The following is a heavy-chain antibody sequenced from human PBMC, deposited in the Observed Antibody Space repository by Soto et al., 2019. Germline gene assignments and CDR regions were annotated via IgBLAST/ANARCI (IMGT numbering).Heavy chain of an antibody. CDR2: IWYDGSNQ. CDR1: GFTFSSYG. Sequence: QVQMVESGGGVVQPGTSLRLSCVAPGFTFSSYGMHWVRQAPGKGLEWVAVIWYDGSNQYYADSVKGRFTISRDNSKNTLYLQMNRLRAEDTAVYYCARSQWLGKDGMDVWGQGTTVIVSS. V-gene: IGHV3-33*01. J-gene: IGHJ6*02. D-gene: IGHD6-19*01. CDR3: ARSQWLGKDGMDV.